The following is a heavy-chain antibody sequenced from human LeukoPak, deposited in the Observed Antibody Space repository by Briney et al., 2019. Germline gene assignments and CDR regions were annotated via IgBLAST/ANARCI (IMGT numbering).Heavy chain of an antibody. CDR3: AKGRDTLTGLCDPGFDY. CDR2: ISWNSGST. Sequence: GGSLRLSCAASGFTLDEYAMHWVRQAPGKGLEWVSPISWNSGSTAYADSVKGRFTISRDNAKKSLSLQMNSLRAEDMALYFGAKGRDTLTGLCDPGFDYWGQGSLVTVSS. CDR1: GFTLDEYA. J-gene: IGHJ4*02. D-gene: IGHD3-9*01. V-gene: IGHV3-9*03.